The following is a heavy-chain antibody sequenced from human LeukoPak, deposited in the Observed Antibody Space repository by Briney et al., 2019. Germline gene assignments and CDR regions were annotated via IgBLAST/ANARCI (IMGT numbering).Heavy chain of an antibody. D-gene: IGHD3-10*01. CDR3: TRDRRGVSSVFYYCLDV. Sequence: PGGSLRLSCAASGFTFSSYAMHWVRQAPGKGLEWVAVISYDGSNKYYADSVKGRFTISRDDSKNTLFLQMDSLRLEDTATYYCTRDRRGVSSVFYYCLDVWGKGTSVTISS. J-gene: IGHJ6*03. CDR1: GFTFSSYA. CDR2: ISYDGSNK. V-gene: IGHV3-30*14.